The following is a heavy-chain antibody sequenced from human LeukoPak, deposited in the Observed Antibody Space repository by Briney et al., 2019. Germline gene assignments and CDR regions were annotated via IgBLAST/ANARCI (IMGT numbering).Heavy chain of an antibody. V-gene: IGHV3-30*18. CDR1: GFTFSSYG. Sequence: PGGSLRLSCAASGFTFSSYGMHWVRQAPGKGLEWVAVISYDGSNKYYADSVKGRFTISRDNSKNTLYLQMNSLRAGDTAVYYCAKVGPMGAFDYWGQGTLVTVSS. J-gene: IGHJ4*02. CDR2: ISYDGSNK. D-gene: IGHD1-26*01. CDR3: AKVGPMGAFDY.